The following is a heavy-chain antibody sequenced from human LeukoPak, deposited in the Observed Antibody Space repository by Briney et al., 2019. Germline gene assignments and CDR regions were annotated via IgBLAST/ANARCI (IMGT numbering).Heavy chain of an antibody. D-gene: IGHD3-22*01. V-gene: IGHV3-15*01. CDR2: IKSKTDGGTT. CDR3: TTASSGYYHRGYFQH. CDR1: GFTFSNAW. Sequence: PGGSLRLSCAASGFTFSNAWMSWVRQAPGKGLEWVGRIKSKTDGGTTDYAAPVKGRFTISRDDSKNTLYLQMNSLKTEDTAVYYCTTASSGYYHRGYFQHWGQGTLVTVSS. J-gene: IGHJ1*01.